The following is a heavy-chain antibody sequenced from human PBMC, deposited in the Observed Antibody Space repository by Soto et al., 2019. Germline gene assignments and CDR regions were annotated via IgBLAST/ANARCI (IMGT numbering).Heavy chain of an antibody. D-gene: IGHD6-19*01. V-gene: IGHV4-59*01. CDR3: ARGVDRQWADY. CDR1: GGSISSYY. Sequence: ETLSLTCTVSGGSISSYYWSWIRQPPGKGLEWIGYIYYSGSTNYNPSLKSRVTISVDTSKNQFSLKLSSLTAADTAVYYCARGVDRQWADYWGRGTLVTVSS. CDR2: IYYSGST. J-gene: IGHJ4*02.